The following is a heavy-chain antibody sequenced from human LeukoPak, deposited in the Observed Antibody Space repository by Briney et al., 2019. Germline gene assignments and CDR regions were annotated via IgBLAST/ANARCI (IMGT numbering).Heavy chain of an antibody. CDR1: GGSISSFY. Sequence: PSETLSLTCTVSGGSISSFYWSWIRQPPGKGLEWIGYTYYSGSTNYNPSLKSRVTISVDTSKNQFSPKLSSVTAADTAVYYCARLDRFGTNYYYMDVWGKGTTVTVSS. D-gene: IGHD3-10*01. V-gene: IGHV4-59*01. CDR3: ARLDRFGTNYYYMDV. J-gene: IGHJ6*03. CDR2: TYYSGST.